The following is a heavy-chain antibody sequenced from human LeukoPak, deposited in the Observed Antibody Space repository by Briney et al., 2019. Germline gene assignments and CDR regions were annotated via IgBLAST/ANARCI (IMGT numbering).Heavy chain of an antibody. J-gene: IGHJ4*02. V-gene: IGHV5-51*01. D-gene: IGHD6-13*01. CDR3: ARLSSNWSPFDC. CDR1: GYSFSNYW. CDR2: IYPGDSDT. Sequence: GESLKISYKCSGYSFSNYWIGWVRQMPGKGLEWMAIIYPGDSDTRYSPSFQGQVIISADKSISTAYLQWSSLKASDTAMYYCARLSSNWSPFDCWGQGTLVAVSS.